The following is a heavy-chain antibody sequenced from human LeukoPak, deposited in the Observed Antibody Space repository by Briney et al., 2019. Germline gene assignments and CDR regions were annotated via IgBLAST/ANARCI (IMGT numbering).Heavy chain of an antibody. CDR3: ARDEYYDILTGFDY. CDR2: ISGSGDRT. V-gene: IGHV3-23*01. CDR1: GFTFSSSA. J-gene: IGHJ4*02. D-gene: IGHD3-9*01. Sequence: GGSLRLSCAASGFTFSSSAMNWVRQAPGKGLEWVSTISGSGDRTYYADSVKGRFTISRDNAKNSLYLQMNSLRAEDTAVYYCARDEYYDILTGFDYWGQGTLVTVSS.